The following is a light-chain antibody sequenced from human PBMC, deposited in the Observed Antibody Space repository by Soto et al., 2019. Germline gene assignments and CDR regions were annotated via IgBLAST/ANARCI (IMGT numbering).Light chain of an antibody. CDR2: GAS. V-gene: IGKV3-20*01. Sequence: VLTPSPGTLSLSPGERATLSCRASQSVSSNYLAWYQQKPGQAPRLLINGASTRATGIPDRFSGSGSGTDFTLTISILEPEDSAVYYCQQYGSSPTWTFGQGTNVDNK. CDR3: QQYGSSPTWT. CDR1: QSVSSNY. J-gene: IGKJ1*01.